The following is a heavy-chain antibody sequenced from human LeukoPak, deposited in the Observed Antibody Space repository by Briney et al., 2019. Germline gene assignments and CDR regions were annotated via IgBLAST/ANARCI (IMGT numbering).Heavy chain of an antibody. V-gene: IGHV3-30*04. J-gene: IGHJ4*02. CDR1: GLTFNDYA. CDR3: ARGTSRVGATLMGDY. CDR2: ISYDSSKK. Sequence: GGSLRLSCAASGLTFNDYAMHWVRQAPGKGLEWVTAISYDSSKKNYTDSVKGRFTISRDNSKNTLYLQLNSLRGEDTAVYYCARGTSRVGATLMGDYWGQGTLVTVSS. D-gene: IGHD1-26*01.